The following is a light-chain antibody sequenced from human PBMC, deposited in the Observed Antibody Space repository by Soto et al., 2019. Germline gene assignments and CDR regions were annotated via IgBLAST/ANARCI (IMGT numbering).Light chain of an antibody. Sequence: DIQMTQSPSTLSGSVGDRVTITCRASQTISSWLAWYQQKPGKAPKLLIYKASTLKSGVPSRFSGSGSGTAFTLTIRSLQPDDFATYYCQHYNSYSEAFGQGTKVELK. J-gene: IGKJ1*01. CDR1: QTISSW. CDR3: QHYNSYSEA. CDR2: KAS. V-gene: IGKV1-5*03.